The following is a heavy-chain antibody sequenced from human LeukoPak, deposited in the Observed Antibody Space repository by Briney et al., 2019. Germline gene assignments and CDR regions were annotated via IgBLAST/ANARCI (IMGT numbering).Heavy chain of an antibody. CDR1: GYTLTELS. J-gene: IGHJ4*02. V-gene: IGHV1-24*01. Sequence: ASVKVSCTVSGYTLTELSMHWVRQAPGKGLEWMGGFDPEDGETIYAQKFQGRVTMTEDTSTDTAYMELSSLRSEDTAVYYCATGPYYYDSSGYYRDYWGQGTLVTVSS. CDR3: ATGPYYYDSSGYYRDY. D-gene: IGHD3-22*01. CDR2: FDPEDGET.